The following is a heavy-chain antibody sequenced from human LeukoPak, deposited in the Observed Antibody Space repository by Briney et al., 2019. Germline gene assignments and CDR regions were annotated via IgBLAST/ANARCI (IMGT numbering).Heavy chain of an antibody. CDR2: FSESGGRT. Sequence: GGSLRLSCVASGFTFSSNDMSWVRQAPGKGLEWVSIFSESGGRTYYADSVKGRFTISRDNSKNTLYLQMNSLRAEDTAVYYCARSGSEWLRLGTFDYWGQGTLVTASA. J-gene: IGHJ4*02. V-gene: IGHV3-66*01. CDR3: ARSGSEWLRLGTFDY. D-gene: IGHD5-12*01. CDR1: GFTFSSND.